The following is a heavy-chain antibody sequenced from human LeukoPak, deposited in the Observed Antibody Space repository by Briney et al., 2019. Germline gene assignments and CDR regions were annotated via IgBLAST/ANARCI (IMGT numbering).Heavy chain of an antibody. CDR2: ISSNGGRT. CDR3: TRDAPEIRFAFDI. CDR1: GFTFSSFG. Sequence: GGSLRLSCAASGFTFSSFGMHWVRQAPGKGPEYVAAISSNGGRTYHANYVKDRFTISRDNSKNTLFLQMGSLRTDDMAVYYCTRDAPEIRFAFDIWGQGTMVTVS. V-gene: IGHV3-64*01. J-gene: IGHJ3*02.